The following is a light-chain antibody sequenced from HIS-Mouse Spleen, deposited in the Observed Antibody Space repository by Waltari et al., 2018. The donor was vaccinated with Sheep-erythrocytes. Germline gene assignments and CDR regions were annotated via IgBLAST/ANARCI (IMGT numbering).Light chain of an antibody. J-gene: IGLJ2*01. CDR2: EGS. Sequence: QSALTQPASVSGSPGQSITISCTGTSSDVGRYNLVSWYQQHPGKAPKLMLYEGSKRPSGVFNRFSGSKSGNTASLTISGLQAEDEADYYCCSYAGSSTFDVVFGGGTKLTVL. V-gene: IGLV2-23*03. CDR1: SSDVGRYNL. CDR3: CSYAGSSTFDVV.